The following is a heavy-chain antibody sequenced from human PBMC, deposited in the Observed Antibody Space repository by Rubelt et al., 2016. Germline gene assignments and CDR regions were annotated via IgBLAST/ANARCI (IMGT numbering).Heavy chain of an antibody. D-gene: IGHD5-24*01. J-gene: IGHJ1*01. CDR3: ERVESRDDYNRKDFQH. CDR1: GFSLNNARMG. Sequence: QVTLKESGPVLVKPTETLTLTCTVSGFSLNNARMGVSWIRQPPGKALEWLAHIFSNDDKSYSTFLKRRLSISKETSKSQVVLTMTNMDPVDTATYYCERVESRDDYNRKDFQHWGQGTLVTVSS. CDR2: IFSNDDK. V-gene: IGHV2-26*01.